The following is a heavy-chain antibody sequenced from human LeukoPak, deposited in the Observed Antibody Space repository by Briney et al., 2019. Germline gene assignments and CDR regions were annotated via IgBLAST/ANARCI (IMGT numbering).Heavy chain of an antibody. D-gene: IGHD3-9*01. J-gene: IGHJ4*02. V-gene: IGHV3-23*01. CDR2: ISGSGVNT. CDR1: GFTFSSYA. CDR3: ARAPGDSYDILTGYYKVLYYFDY. Sequence: GGSLRLSCAASGFTFSSYAMSWVRQAPGKGLEWVSAISGSGVNTDYADPVKGRFTISRDNSKNTLYLQMNSLRAEDTAVYYCARAPGDSYDILTGYYKVLYYFDYWGQGTLVTVSS.